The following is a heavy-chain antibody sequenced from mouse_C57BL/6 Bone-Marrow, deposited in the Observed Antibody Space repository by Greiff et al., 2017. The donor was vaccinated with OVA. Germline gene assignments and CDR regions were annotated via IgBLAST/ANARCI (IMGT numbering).Heavy chain of an antibody. V-gene: IGHV7-1*01. D-gene: IGHD1-1*01. J-gene: IGHJ1*03. CDR1: GFSFSDFY. Sequence: EVHLVESGGGLVQSGRTLRLSCATSGFSFSDFYIEWVRQAPGKGLEWIAASRNKANDYTNEYSASVNGRFFVSRDTSQSIIYIKMIALRAKDTAIYYCARYAGYCGSSPYWDYGVWGTATTVTASS. CDR3: ARYAGYCGSSPYWDYGV. CDR2: SRNKANDYTN.